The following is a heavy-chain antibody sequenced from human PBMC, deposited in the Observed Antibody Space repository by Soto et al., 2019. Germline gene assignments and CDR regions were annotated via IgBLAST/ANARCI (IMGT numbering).Heavy chain of an antibody. D-gene: IGHD3-10*01. CDR2: INHSGST. V-gene: IGHV4-34*01. CDR1: GRPFSGYY. CDR3: ARGYGRNFAY. Sequence: SAPLSLACAVYGRPFSGYYSSWIRQPPGKGLEWIGEINHSGSTNYNPSLKSRVTISVDTSKNQFSLKLSSVTAADTAVYYCARGYGRNFAYWAQGTLVTVS. J-gene: IGHJ4*02.